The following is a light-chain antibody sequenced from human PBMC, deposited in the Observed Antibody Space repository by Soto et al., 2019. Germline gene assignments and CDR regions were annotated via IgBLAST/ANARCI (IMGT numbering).Light chain of an antibody. Sequence: DIPLTQTPSSLSASLLYRFTINCRASQSISTWLAWYQQKPGKAPKLLIYDASRLESGVPSRFSGSGSGTEFTLTISSLQPDDVATYYCQQYNNFRWTFGQGTKVDIK. CDR3: QQYNNFRWT. J-gene: IGKJ1*01. CDR2: DAS. V-gene: IGKV1-5*01. CDR1: QSISTW.